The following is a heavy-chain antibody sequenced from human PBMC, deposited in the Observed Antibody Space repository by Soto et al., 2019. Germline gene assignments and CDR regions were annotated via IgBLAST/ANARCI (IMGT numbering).Heavy chain of an antibody. Sequence: EVQLVESGGDLVQPGGFLRLSCATSGFTFSRYWMHWVRQVPGKGLVWVSRINSDGSSISYSDSVKGRFTISRDNAKNTLYLQMNSLRFEDSAVYYCARLPVDTVTSLDYLGQGTLVTVSS. CDR2: INSDGSSI. J-gene: IGHJ4*02. CDR1: GFTFSRYW. V-gene: IGHV3-74*01. D-gene: IGHD5-18*01. CDR3: ARLPVDTVTSLDY.